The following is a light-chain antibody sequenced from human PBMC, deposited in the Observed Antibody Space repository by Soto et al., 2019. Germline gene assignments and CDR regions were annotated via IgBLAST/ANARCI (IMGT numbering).Light chain of an antibody. CDR2: STS. V-gene: IGKV3-15*01. CDR1: QSIGSSN. Sequence: RQSPGTLSFSPGERPTLSCRASQSIGSSNLAWYQQKPGQAPRLLIYSTSTRATGIPARFSGSGSGTEFTLTISRLQSEDFAVYYCQQYNNSLWTFGQGTKVDIK. J-gene: IGKJ1*01. CDR3: QQYNNSLWT.